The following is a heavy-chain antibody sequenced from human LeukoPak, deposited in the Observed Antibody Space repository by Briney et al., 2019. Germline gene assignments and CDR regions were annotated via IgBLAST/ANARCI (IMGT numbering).Heavy chain of an antibody. CDR3: ARDYYGSGSSGGYDY. V-gene: IGHV1-69*06. D-gene: IGHD3-10*01. CDR1: GATFISYA. CDR2: IIPTFGTA. J-gene: IGHJ4*02. Sequence: ASVKASCKASGATFISYAMSWVRQAPGQGLGWMGGIIPTFGTANYAQKFQGRVTITADKSTSTAYMELSSLRSEDTAVYYCARDYYGSGSSGGYDYWGQGTLVTVSS.